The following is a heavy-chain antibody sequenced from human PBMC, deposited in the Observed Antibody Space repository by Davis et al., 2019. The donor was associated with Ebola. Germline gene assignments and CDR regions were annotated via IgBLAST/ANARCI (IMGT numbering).Heavy chain of an antibody. CDR1: GFTFSRYW. Sequence: GESLKISCAASGFTFSRYWMHWVRQAPGKGLVWVSRINDDGSTTSHADYVKGRFTISRDNAKDTLYLQMNNLRAEDTAVYYCVRLVGPNWGQGTLVAVSS. CDR2: INDDGSTT. CDR3: VRLVGPN. J-gene: IGHJ4*02. V-gene: IGHV3-74*01.